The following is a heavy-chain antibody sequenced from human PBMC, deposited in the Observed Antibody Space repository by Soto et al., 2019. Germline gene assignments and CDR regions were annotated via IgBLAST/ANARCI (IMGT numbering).Heavy chain of an antibody. V-gene: IGHV1-18*01. D-gene: IGHD3-10*01. CDR3: ARAPINPSYYGSGSYYNNYFDY. J-gene: IGHJ4*02. CDR1: GYTFTSYG. Sequence: GASVKVSCKASGYTFTSYGISWVRQAPGQGLEWMGWISAYNGNTNYAQKLQGRVTMTTDTSTSTAYMELRSLRSDDTAVYYCARAPINPSYYGSGSYYNNYFDYWGQGTLVTVSS. CDR2: ISAYNGNT.